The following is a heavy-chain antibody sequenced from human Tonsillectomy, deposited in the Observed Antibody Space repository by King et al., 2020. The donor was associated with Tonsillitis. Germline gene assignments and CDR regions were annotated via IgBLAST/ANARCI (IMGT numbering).Heavy chain of an antibody. Sequence: VQLVESGGGLVKPGESLRLSCVASGLIFNNAWMSWLRQAPGKGPEWLGRIRGKTDGGTTEYAASVRDRFTVSRDDSKDTLYLQMNGLKTEDTAVYYCTTDATAVRVYWGQGTLVTVSA. CDR2: IRGKTDGGTT. CDR1: GLIFNNAW. V-gene: IGHV3-15*01. J-gene: IGHJ4*02. D-gene: IGHD3-10*01. CDR3: TTDATAVRVY.